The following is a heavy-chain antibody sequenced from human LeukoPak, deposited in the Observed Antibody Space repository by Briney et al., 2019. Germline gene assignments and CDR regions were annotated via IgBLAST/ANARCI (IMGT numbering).Heavy chain of an antibody. D-gene: IGHD6-13*01. Sequence: SETLSLTCAVSGYSISSGYYWGWIRQPPGKGLEWIGSIYHSGSTYYNPSLKSRVTISVDTSKNQFSLKLSSVTAADTAVYYCARQPLILAAAFRFDPWGQGTLVTVSS. CDR2: IYHSGST. CDR1: GYSISSGYY. V-gene: IGHV4-38-2*01. J-gene: IGHJ5*02. CDR3: ARQPLILAAAFRFDP.